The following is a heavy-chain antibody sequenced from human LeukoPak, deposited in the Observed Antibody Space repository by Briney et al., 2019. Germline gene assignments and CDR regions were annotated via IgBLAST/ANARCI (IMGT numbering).Heavy chain of an antibody. CDR2: ISSSSSYI. CDR3: ASDSPYCGGDCYVFDY. Sequence: PGGSLRLSCAASGFTFSSYSMNWVRQAPGKGLEWVSSISSSSSYIYYADSVKGRFTISRDNAKNSLYLQMNSLRAEDTAVYYCASDSPYCGGDCYVFDYWGQGTLVTLSS. D-gene: IGHD2-21*01. V-gene: IGHV3-21*01. CDR1: GFTFSSYS. J-gene: IGHJ4*02.